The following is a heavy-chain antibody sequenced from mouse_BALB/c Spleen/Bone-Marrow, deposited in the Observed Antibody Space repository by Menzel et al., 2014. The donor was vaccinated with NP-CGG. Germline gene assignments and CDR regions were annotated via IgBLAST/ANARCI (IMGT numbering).Heavy chain of an antibody. D-gene: IGHD2-4*01. Sequence: VQLKESGGGLVKPGGSLKLSCAASGFTFSIYGVSWVRQTPQKRLEWVATISGDGSHTYYLDSVKGRFTISRDNAKNNLYLQMSSLRSEDTALYYCARPNMITGAMDYWGQGTSVTVSS. CDR1: GFTFSIYG. CDR2: ISGDGSHT. V-gene: IGHV5-9-2*01. CDR3: ARPNMITGAMDY. J-gene: IGHJ4*01.